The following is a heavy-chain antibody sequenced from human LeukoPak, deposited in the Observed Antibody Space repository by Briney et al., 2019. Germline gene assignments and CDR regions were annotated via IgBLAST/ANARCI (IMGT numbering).Heavy chain of an antibody. CDR1: GFTLSTFD. CDR3: ARADCSGSTCYLRHSWFGP. Sequence: GGSLRLSCAASGFTLSTFDMNWVRQAPGEGLEWVSSISTSSRYIYYRDSVKGRFAISRDDAKNSLYLQMNSLTVEDTAVYYCARADCSGSTCYLRHSWFGPWGQGTLVTVSS. J-gene: IGHJ5*02. CDR2: ISTSSRYI. V-gene: IGHV3-21*06. D-gene: IGHD2-2*01.